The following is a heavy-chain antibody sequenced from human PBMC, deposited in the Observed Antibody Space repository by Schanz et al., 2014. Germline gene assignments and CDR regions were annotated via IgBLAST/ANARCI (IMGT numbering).Heavy chain of an antibody. CDR3: ASPSGYSDYGTYFDF. J-gene: IGHJ4*02. Sequence: EVQLLDSGGGLVQPGGSLRLSCAASGFTFSTYAMSWVRQAPGKGLEWVSSISSSGSYIHYADSVKGRFTISRDNAKNTLYLQMNSLRTEDTAVYYCASPSGYSDYGTYFDFWGQGTLVTVSS. D-gene: IGHD5-12*01. V-gene: IGHV3-21*01. CDR2: ISSSGSYI. CDR1: GFTFSTYA.